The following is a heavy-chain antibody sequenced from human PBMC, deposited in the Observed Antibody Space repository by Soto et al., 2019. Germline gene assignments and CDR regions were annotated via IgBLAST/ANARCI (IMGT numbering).Heavy chain of an antibody. Sequence: SETLSLTCAVSGGSISSGGYSWSWIRQPPGKGLEWIGYIYHSGSTYYNPSLKSRVTISVDRSKNQFSLKLSSVTAADTAVYYCARRSQVYYFDYWGQGTLVTVSS. D-gene: IGHD2-8*01. CDR2: IYHSGST. CDR1: GGSISSGGYS. CDR3: ARRSQVYYFDY. J-gene: IGHJ4*02. V-gene: IGHV4-30-2*01.